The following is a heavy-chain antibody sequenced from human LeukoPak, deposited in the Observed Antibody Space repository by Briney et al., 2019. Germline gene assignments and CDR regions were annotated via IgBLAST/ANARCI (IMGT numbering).Heavy chain of an antibody. CDR1: GGSISSYY. V-gene: IGHV4-4*07. J-gene: IGHJ5*02. CDR2: IYTSGST. Sequence: SETLSLTCTVSGGSISSYYWSWIRQPAGKGLEWIGRIYTSGSTNYNPSLKSRVTMSVDTSKNQFSLKLSSVTAADTAVYYCARDHSIAAAGNWFDPWGQETLVTVSS. D-gene: IGHD6-13*01. CDR3: ARDHSIAAAGNWFDP.